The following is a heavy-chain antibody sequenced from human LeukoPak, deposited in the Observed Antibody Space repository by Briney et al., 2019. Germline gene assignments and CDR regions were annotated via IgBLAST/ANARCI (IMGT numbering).Heavy chain of an antibody. J-gene: IGHJ4*02. D-gene: IGHD2-2*01. CDR1: GFTFSDYY. CDR3: AKDRDIVVVPAAMPLDY. CDR2: ISSSSSYT. V-gene: IGHV3-11*05. Sequence: GGSLRLSCAASGFTFSDYYMSWIRQAPGKGLEWVSYISSSSSYTNYADSVKGRFTISRDNSKNTLYLQMNSLRAEDTAVYYCAKDRDIVVVPAAMPLDYWGQGTLVTVSS.